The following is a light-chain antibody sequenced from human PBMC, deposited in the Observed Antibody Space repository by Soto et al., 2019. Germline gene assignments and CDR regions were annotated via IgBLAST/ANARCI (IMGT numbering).Light chain of an antibody. J-gene: IGLJ2*01. CDR1: SSDVGSYDY. CDR3: ASYSGGNIVV. CDR2: NVN. V-gene: IGLV2-8*01. Sequence: QSALIQPPSVSGSPGQSVTISCTGTSSDVGSYDYVSWYQQYPGTVPKPMIYNVNTQPSGVPDRFSGSKSGNTASLTVSGLQADDEADYYCASYSGGNIVVFGGGTKVTVL.